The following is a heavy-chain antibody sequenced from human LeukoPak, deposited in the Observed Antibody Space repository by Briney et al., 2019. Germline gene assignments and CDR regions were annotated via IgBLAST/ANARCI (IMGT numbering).Heavy chain of an antibody. D-gene: IGHD5-18*01. V-gene: IGHV4-39*07. CDR2: IYSSGNT. J-gene: IGHJ4*02. Sequence: SETLSLTCAVSGDSISSSTYYWGWIRQPPGKGLEWIGNIYSSGNTYYNPSLKSRVTISVDRSRNQFSLKLSFGTAADTAMYYCASGYSYGRAFGYWGQGTLVTVSS. CDR1: GDSISSSTYY. CDR3: ASGYSYGRAFGY.